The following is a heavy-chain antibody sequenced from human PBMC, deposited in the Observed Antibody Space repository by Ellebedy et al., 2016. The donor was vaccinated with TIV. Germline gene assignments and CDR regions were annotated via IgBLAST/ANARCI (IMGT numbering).Heavy chain of an antibody. J-gene: IGHJ4*02. CDR2: IRRKGNSDAT. CDR3: STLGSCSGGSCYHIFNY. Sequence: GGSLRLXCAASGFTFSGSPIHWVRQASGKGLEWLGRIRRKGNSDATAYAASVKGRFTISRDDSKNTAYLQMSSLKAEDTAVYYCSTLGSCSGGSCYHIFNYWGQGTLVTVSS. D-gene: IGHD2-15*01. CDR1: GFTFSGSP. V-gene: IGHV3-73*01.